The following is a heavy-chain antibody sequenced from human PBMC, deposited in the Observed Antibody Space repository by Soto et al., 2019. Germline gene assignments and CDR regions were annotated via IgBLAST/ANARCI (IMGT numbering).Heavy chain of an antibody. J-gene: IGHJ5*02. V-gene: IGHV4-59*08. CDR3: ARLAGGYDSIWFDP. D-gene: IGHD5-12*01. CDR1: GGSISSYY. Sequence: SETLSLTCTVSGGSISSYYWSWIRQPPGKGLEWIGYIYYSGSTNYNPSLKSRVTISVDTSKNQFSLKLSSVTAADTAVYYCARLAGGYDSIWFDPWGQGTLVTVSS. CDR2: IYYSGST.